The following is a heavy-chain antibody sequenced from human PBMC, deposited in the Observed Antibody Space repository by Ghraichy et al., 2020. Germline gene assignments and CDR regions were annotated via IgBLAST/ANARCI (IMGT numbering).Heavy chain of an antibody. CDR3: ARGIAARRAIDY. V-gene: IGHV4-34*01. Sequence: SETLSLTCAVYGGSFSGYYWSWIRQPPGKGLEWIGEINHSGSTNYNPSLKSRVTISVDTSKNQFSLKLSSVTAADTAVYYCARGIAARRAIDYWGQGTLVTVSS. J-gene: IGHJ4*02. D-gene: IGHD6-6*01. CDR1: GGSFSGYY. CDR2: INHSGST.